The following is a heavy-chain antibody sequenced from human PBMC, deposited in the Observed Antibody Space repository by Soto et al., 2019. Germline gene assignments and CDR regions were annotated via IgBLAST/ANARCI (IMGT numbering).Heavy chain of an antibody. CDR2: ISYRGST. CDR1: GGSITSDY. V-gene: IGHV4-59*01. CDR3: ARISSGWFDH. Sequence: SETLSLTCTVSGGSITSDYWNWIRQPPGKGLEWIGSISYRGSTKYNPSLKSRVTISVDTAKNDFSLQLTSVSAADTAVYYCARISSGWFDHWGQGPLVT. J-gene: IGHJ5*02. D-gene: IGHD3-10*01.